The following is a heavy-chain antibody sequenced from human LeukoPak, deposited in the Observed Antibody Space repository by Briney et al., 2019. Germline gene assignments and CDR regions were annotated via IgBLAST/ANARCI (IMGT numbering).Heavy chain of an antibody. CDR2: ISGSGGST. CDR3: ARAGRNEFDAFDI. CDR1: GFTFSSYA. Sequence: QTGGSLRLSCAASGFTFSSYAMSWVRQAPGKGLEWVSAISGSGGSTYYADSVKGRFTISRDNSKNTLYLQMNSLRAEDTAVYYCARAGRNEFDAFDIWGQGTMVTVSS. V-gene: IGHV3-23*01. D-gene: IGHD1-1*01. J-gene: IGHJ3*02.